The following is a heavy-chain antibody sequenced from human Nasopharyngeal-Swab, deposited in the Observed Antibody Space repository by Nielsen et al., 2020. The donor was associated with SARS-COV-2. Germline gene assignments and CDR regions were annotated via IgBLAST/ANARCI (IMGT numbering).Heavy chain of an antibody. D-gene: IGHD1-14*01. CDR1: GFPLSDYS. J-gene: IGHJ2*01. V-gene: IGHV3-48*04. CDR3: ARFSNKGNRYWFFDL. Sequence: GGSLRLSCAASGFPLSDYSMNWVRQAPGKGLEWVSYISNGGSIIYYADSVKGRFTISRDNAGTSLSLQMNSLRAEDTAVYYCARFSNKGNRYWFFDLWGRGTLVTVSS. CDR2: ISNGGSII.